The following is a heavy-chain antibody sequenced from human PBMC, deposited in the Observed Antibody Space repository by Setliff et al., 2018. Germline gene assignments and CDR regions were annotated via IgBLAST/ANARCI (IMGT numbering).Heavy chain of an antibody. J-gene: IGHJ4*02. CDR1: GYTFTSYA. Sequence: SVKVSCKASGYTFTSYAISWVRQAPGQGLEWMGRIIPIFGTANYAQKFQGRVTITADKSTSTAYMELSSLRSEDTAVYYCARGRYSGYYYSAGNFDYWGQGTLVTVSS. CDR3: ARGRYSGYYYSAGNFDY. CDR2: IIPIFGTA. V-gene: IGHV1-69*06. D-gene: IGHD3-22*01.